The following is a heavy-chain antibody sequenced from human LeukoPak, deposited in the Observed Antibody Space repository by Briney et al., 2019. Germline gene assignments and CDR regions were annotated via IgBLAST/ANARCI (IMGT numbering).Heavy chain of an antibody. J-gene: IGHJ4*02. D-gene: IGHD4-11*01. CDR3: ARDVHYSNFYFDY. Sequence: GGSLRLSCAASGFIFSSYWMHWVRQAPGKGPVWVSRIKSDGSSPSYADSVKGRFTISRDNAQNTGYLQMNSLRAEDTAVYYCARDVHYSNFYFDYWGQGTLVTVP. CDR2: IKSDGSSP. CDR1: GFIFSSYW. V-gene: IGHV3-74*01.